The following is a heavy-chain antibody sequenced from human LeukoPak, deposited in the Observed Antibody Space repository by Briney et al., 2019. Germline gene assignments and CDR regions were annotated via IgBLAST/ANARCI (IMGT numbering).Heavy chain of an antibody. V-gene: IGHV1-69*02. D-gene: IGHD2-2*01. CDR1: GYTFTSYY. J-gene: IGHJ3*02. CDR3: ARGGEGVPAAMGI. CDR2: IIPILGKA. Sequence: GASVKVSCKASGYTFTSYYMHWVRQAPGQGLEWMGRIIPILGKANYAQKFQGRVTITADKSTSTAYMELSSLRSEDTAVYYCARGGEGVPAAMGIWGQGTMVTVSS.